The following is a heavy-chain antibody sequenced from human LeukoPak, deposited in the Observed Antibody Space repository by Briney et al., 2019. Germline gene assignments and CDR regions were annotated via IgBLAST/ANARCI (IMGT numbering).Heavy chain of an antibody. Sequence: ASVKVSCKASGGTFSSYAISWVGQAPGQGLEWMGRIIPILGIANYAQKFQGRVTITADKSTSTAYMELSSLRSEDTAAYYCARDAGVLLWFGDVSMGWFDPWGQGTLVTVSS. CDR2: IIPILGIA. CDR3: ARDAGVLLWFGDVSMGWFDP. V-gene: IGHV1-69*04. CDR1: GGTFSSYA. J-gene: IGHJ5*02. D-gene: IGHD3-10*01.